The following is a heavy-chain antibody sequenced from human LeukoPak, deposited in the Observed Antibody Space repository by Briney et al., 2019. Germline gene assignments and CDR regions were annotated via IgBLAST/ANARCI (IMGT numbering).Heavy chain of an antibody. CDR1: GGSISSGDYY. Sequence: PSETLSLTCTVSGGSISSGDYYWSWIRQPPGKGLEWIGYIYYSGSTYYNPSLKSRVTISVDTSKNQFSLKLSFVTAADTAVYYCARERIRYCSGGSCYSGAIWLWGQGTLVTVSS. J-gene: IGHJ4*02. CDR2: IYYSGST. V-gene: IGHV4-30-4*01. D-gene: IGHD2-15*01. CDR3: ARERIRYCSGGSCYSGAIWL.